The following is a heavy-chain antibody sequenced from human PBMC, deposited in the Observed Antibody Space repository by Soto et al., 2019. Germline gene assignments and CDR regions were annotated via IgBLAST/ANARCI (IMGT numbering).Heavy chain of an antibody. V-gene: IGHV1-46*01. CDR3: ARVGGYSYGGVDY. CDR2: INPSGGST. D-gene: IGHD5-18*01. Sequence: QVQLVQSGAEVKKPGASVKVSCKASGYTFTSYYMHWVRQAPGQGLEWMGIINPSGGSTTYAQKFQGRVTMTRDTSTSTVYMELSSLSSEATAVSYCARVGGYSYGGVDYWGQGTLVTVSS. CDR1: GYTFTSYY. J-gene: IGHJ4*02.